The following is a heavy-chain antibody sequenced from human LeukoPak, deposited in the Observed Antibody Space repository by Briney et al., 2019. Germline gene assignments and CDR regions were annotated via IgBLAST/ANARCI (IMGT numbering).Heavy chain of an antibody. Sequence: SETLSLTCAVSGDSISGSNWWSWVRQPPGKGLECIGEIYHSGSTNYNPSLKSRVTISVDKSKNQFSLKLSSVTAADTAVYYCARSNWFFSLDSWGQGTLVTVSS. D-gene: IGHD1-20*01. CDR3: ARSNWFFSLDS. V-gene: IGHV4-4*02. CDR2: IYHSGST. CDR1: GDSISGSNW. J-gene: IGHJ4*02.